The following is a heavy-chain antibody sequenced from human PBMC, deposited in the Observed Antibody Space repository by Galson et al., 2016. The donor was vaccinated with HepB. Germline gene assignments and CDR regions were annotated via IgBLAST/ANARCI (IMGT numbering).Heavy chain of an antibody. D-gene: IGHD2-15*01. V-gene: IGHV3-11*05. CDR3: AIGNGRDPRSNGMDV. CDR2: ISSISTHT. Sequence: SLRLSCAASGFTFSNYYMSWIRQAPGKGLEWVSYISSISTHTNYADSVKGRFSISSDNAKNSLYLQMNSLRAEDTDVYYCAIGNGRDPRSNGMDVWGQGTTVNVPS. J-gene: IGHJ6*02. CDR1: GFTFSNYY.